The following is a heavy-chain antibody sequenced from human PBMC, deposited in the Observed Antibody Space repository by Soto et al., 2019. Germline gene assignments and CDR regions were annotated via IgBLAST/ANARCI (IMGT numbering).Heavy chain of an antibody. D-gene: IGHD3-10*01. CDR3: AKVVSVRGVMPS. CDR1: GFTFSSYA. J-gene: IGHJ5*02. V-gene: IGHV3-23*01. Sequence: SLRLSCAASGFTFSSYAMSWVRQAPGKGLEWVSAISGSGGSTYYADSVKGRFTISRDNSKNTLYLQMNGLRAEDTAVYYCAKVVSVRGVMPSWAQGTLVSVPS. CDR2: ISGSGGST.